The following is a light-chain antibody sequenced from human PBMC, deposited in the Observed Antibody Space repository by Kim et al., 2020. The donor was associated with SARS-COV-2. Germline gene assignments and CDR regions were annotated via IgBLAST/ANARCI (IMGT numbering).Light chain of an antibody. CDR2: EVS. V-gene: IGLV2-8*01. J-gene: IGLJ3*02. CDR1: SSDVGGYNY. Sequence: QSALTQPPSASGSPGQSVTISCTGTSSDVGGYNYVSWYQQHPGKAPKLMIYEVSKRPSGVPDRFSGSKSANTASLTVSGLQAEDEADYYCSSYAGSNRGVFGGGTQLTVL. CDR3: SSYAGSNRGV.